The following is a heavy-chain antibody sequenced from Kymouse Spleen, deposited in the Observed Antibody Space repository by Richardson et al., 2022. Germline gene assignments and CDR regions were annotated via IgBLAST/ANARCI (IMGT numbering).Heavy chain of an antibody. CDR2: IGTAGDT. CDR3: ARFSSSSDYYGMDV. V-gene: IGHV3-13*01. D-gene: IGHD6-6*01. Sequence: EVQLVESGGGLVQPGGSLRLSCAASGFTFSSYDMHWVRQATGKGLEWVSAIGTAGDTYYPGSVKGRFTISRENAKNSLYLQMNSLRAGDTAVYYCARFSSSSDYYGMDVWGQGTTVTVSS. J-gene: IGHJ6*02. CDR1: GFTFSSYD.